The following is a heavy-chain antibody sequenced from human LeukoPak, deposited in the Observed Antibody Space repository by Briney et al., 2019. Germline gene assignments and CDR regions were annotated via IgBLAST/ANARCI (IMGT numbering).Heavy chain of an antibody. CDR3: ARGLVATTTPWFDP. Sequence: SETLSLTCTVSGGSISSYYWSWIRQPPGKGLEWIGYIYYSGSTNYNPSLKSRVTISVDTSKNQFSLKLGSVTAADTAVYYCARGLVATTTPWFDPWGQGTLVTVSS. CDR2: IYYSGST. V-gene: IGHV4-59*01. J-gene: IGHJ5*02. CDR1: GGSISSYY. D-gene: IGHD5-12*01.